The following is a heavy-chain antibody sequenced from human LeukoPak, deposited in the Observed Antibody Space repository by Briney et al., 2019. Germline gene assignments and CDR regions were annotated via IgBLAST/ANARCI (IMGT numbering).Heavy chain of an antibody. D-gene: IGHD7-27*01. V-gene: IGHV3-64*01. J-gene: IGHJ5*02. Sequence: ASVKVSCKASGGTFSSYAMHWVRQAPGKGLEYVSAITSNGDTTYYANSVKGRFTISRDNSKNTLFLQMGSLRTEDMAVYYCARSSLTVGINWFDPWGQGTLVTVS. CDR3: ARSSLTVGINWFDP. CDR1: GGTFSSYA. CDR2: ITSNGDTT.